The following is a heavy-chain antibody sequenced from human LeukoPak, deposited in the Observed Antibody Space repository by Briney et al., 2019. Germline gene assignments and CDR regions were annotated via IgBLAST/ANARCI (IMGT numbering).Heavy chain of an antibody. CDR2: IIPILGIA. J-gene: IGHJ6*02. CDR3: ARGYCSSTSCITYYYYYGMDV. Sequence: GASVKVSCKASGGTFSSYAISWVRQAPGQGLEWMGRIIPILGIANYAQKFQGRVTITADKSTSTAYMELSSLRSEDTAVYYCARGYCSSTSCITYYYYYGMDVWGQGTTVTVSS. V-gene: IGHV1-69*04. CDR1: GGTFSSYA. D-gene: IGHD2-2*01.